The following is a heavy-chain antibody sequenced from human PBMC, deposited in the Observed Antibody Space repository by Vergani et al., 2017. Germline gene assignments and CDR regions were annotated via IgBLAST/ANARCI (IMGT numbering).Heavy chain of an antibody. J-gene: IGHJ4*02. Sequence: EVQLVESGGGLVQPGGSLRLSCAASGFTFSSYSMNWVRQAPGKGLEWVSYISSSSSTIYYADSVKGRFTISRDNAKNSLYLQMNSLRAEDTAVYYCATIPAASPYWRQGTLVTVS. CDR2: ISSSSSTI. CDR3: ATIPAASPY. D-gene: IGHD2-2*01. V-gene: IGHV3-48*01. CDR1: GFTFSSYS.